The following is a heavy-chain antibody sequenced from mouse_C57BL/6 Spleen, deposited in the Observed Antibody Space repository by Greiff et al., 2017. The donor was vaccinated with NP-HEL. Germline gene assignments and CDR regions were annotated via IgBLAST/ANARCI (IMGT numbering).Heavy chain of an antibody. V-gene: IGHV3-6*01. CDR2: ISYDGSN. CDR1: GYSITSGYY. Sequence: DVQLQESGPGLVKPSQSLSLTCSVTGYSITSGYYWNWIRQFPGNKLEWMGYISYDGSNNYNPSLKNRISITRDTSKNQFFLKLNSVTTEDTATYYCARDPDYYGSSHAMDYWGQGTSVTVSS. CDR3: ARDPDYYGSSHAMDY. J-gene: IGHJ4*01. D-gene: IGHD1-1*01.